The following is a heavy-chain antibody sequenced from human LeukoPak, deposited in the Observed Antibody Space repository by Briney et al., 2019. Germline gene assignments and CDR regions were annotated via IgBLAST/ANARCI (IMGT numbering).Heavy chain of an antibody. CDR1: GFTFSSYW. CDR2: INSDGSNT. D-gene: IGHD6-13*01. V-gene: IGHV3-74*01. Sequence: GGSLRLSCAASGFTFSSYWMHWVRQVPGKGLVWVSRINSDGSNTRYADSVKGRFTISRDNAKNTLYLQMNSLRAEDTAVYYCARDLDGYSSSWYARDDAFDIWGQGTMVTVSS. J-gene: IGHJ3*02. CDR3: ARDLDGYSSSWYARDDAFDI.